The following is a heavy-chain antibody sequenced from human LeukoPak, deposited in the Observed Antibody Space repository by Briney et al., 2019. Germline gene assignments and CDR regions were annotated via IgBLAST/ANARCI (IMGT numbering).Heavy chain of an antibody. J-gene: IGHJ4*02. V-gene: IGHV3-53*01. CDR2: IYSGGST. CDR3: AKDGYSGGWYSDF. D-gene: IGHD6-13*01. Sequence: PGGSLRLSCAASGFTVSSNYMSWVRQAPGKGLEWVSVIYSGGSTYYADSVKGRFTISRDNSKNTLYLQMNGLRAEDTAIYFCAKDGYSGGWYSDFWGQGTLVTVSS. CDR1: GFTVSSNY.